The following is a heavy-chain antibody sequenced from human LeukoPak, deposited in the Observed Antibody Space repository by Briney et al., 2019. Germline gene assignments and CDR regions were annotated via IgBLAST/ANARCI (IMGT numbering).Heavy chain of an antibody. CDR3: AKTRDDYYDSSGYYYFDY. CDR2: ISGSGGST. V-gene: IGHV3-23*01. CDR1: GFTVSSKF. D-gene: IGHD3-22*01. J-gene: IGHJ4*02. Sequence: GGSLRLSCAASGFTVSSKFMSWVRQAPGKGLEWVSAISGSGGSTYYADSVKGRFTISRDNSKNTLYLQMNSLRAEDTAVYYCAKTRDDYYDSSGYYYFDYWGQGTLVTVSS.